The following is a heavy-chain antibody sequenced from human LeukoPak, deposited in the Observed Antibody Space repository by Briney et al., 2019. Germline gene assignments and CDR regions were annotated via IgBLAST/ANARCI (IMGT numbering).Heavy chain of an antibody. J-gene: IGHJ4*02. V-gene: IGHV3-23*01. CDR3: AKDRGGGYYAFDY. D-gene: IGHD1-26*01. CDR1: GFTFSSYA. Sequence: GGSLRLSCAASGFTFSSYAVSWVRQAPGKGLEWVSAISGSGGSTYYADSVKGRSTISRDNSKNTLYLQMNSLRAEDTAVYYCAKDRGGGYYAFDYWGQGTLVTVSS. CDR2: ISGSGGST.